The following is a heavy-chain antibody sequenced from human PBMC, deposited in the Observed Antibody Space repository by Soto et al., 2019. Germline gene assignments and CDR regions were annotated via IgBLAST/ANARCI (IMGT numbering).Heavy chain of an antibody. CDR2: VYYTGST. D-gene: IGHD3-22*01. CDR3: ARGRTVRNYADDSSDYFYFFDY. J-gene: IGHJ4*02. CDR1: GDSISTFY. V-gene: IGHV4-59*01. Sequence: PSETLSLTCTVSGDSISTFYCGWIRQSPGKELEWIGYVYYTGSTNYNPSLKSRVTISVDRSKNQFSLKLTSANAADTAVYYCARGRTVRNYADDSSDYFYFFDYWGQGTQVTAPQ.